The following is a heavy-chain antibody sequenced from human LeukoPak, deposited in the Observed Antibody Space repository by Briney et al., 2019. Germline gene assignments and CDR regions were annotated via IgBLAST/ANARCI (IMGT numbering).Heavy chain of an antibody. V-gene: IGHV4-31*03. CDR3: AGDGTGTHPPL. D-gene: IGHD3-10*01. J-gene: IGHJ4*02. CDR2: IYYSGST. CDR1: GGSISSGGYY. Sequence: PSETLSLTCTVSGGSISSGGYYWSWIRQHPGRGLEWIGYIYYSGSTYYNPSLKSRVTISVDTSKNQFSLKLSSVTAADTAVYYCAGDGTGTHPPLWGQGTLVTVSS.